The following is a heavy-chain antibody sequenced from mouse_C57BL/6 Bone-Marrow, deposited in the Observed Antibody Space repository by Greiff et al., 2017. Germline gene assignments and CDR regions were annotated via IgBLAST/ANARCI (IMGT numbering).Heavy chain of an antibody. CDR3: NGNYRFAY. CDR2: IYPSSGNT. J-gene: IGHJ3*01. Sequence: QVQLQQSGAELARPGASVKLSCKASGYTFTSYGISWVKQRTGQGLEWIGEIYPSSGNTYYNEKFKGKATLTAYKSSSKVYIELRSLTSEDSAVYFCNGNYRFAYWGQGTLVTVSA. CDR1: GYTFTSYG. V-gene: IGHV1-81*01. D-gene: IGHD2-1*01.